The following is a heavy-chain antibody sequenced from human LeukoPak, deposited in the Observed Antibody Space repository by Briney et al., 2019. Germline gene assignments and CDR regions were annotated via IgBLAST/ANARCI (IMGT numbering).Heavy chain of an antibody. CDR3: ARVSIQLWLN. CDR2: INPNSGGT. D-gene: IGHD5-18*01. V-gene: IGHV1-2*02. Sequence: GASVTVSCTASGYTFTVYYMHWVRQAPGQGLEWMGWINPNSGGTNYAQKFQGRVTMTRDTSISTAYMELSRLRSDDTAVYYCARVSIQLWLNWGQGTLVTVSS. J-gene: IGHJ4*02. CDR1: GYTFTVYY.